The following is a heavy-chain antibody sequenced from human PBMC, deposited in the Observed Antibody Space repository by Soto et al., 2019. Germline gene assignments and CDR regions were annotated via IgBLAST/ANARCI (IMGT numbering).Heavy chain of an antibody. CDR3: ARDSGARYMDV. J-gene: IGHJ6*03. Sequence: GGSLRLSCAASGFTFSSYDMHWVRQATGKGLEWVSAIGTAGDTYYPGSVKGRFTISRENAKNSLYLQMNSLRAGDTAVYYCARDSGARYMDVWGKGTTVTVSS. CDR1: GFTFSSYD. D-gene: IGHD3-10*01. CDR2: IGTAGDT. V-gene: IGHV3-13*01.